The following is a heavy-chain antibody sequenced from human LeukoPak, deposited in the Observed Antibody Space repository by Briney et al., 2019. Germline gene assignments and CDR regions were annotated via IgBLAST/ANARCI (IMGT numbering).Heavy chain of an antibody. Sequence: GESLKISCKGSGYSFINFWIAWVRQMPGKRLEWMGIIYPGDSDTRYSPSFQGQVTISADKSITTAYLQWSSLKASDTAMYYCARLRSSSGSPWDYWGQGTLVTVSS. V-gene: IGHV5-51*01. D-gene: IGHD2-15*01. CDR1: GYSFINFW. J-gene: IGHJ4*02. CDR3: ARLRSSSGSPWDY. CDR2: IYPGDSDT.